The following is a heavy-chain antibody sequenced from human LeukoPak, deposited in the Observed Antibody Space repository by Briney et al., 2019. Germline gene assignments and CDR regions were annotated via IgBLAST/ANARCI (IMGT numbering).Heavy chain of an antibody. CDR3: ARVYDILTAPFAY. Sequence: SETLSLTCTVSGGSISSGDYYWSWIRQPPGKGLEWIGYIYYSGSTYYNPSLKSRVTISVDTSKNQFSLKLSSVTAADTAVYYCARVYDILTAPFAYWGQGTLVTVSS. CDR2: IYYSGST. D-gene: IGHD3-9*01. CDR1: GGSISSGDYY. V-gene: IGHV4-30-4*08. J-gene: IGHJ4*02.